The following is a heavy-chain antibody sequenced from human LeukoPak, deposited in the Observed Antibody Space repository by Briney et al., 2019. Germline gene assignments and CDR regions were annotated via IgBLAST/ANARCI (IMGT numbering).Heavy chain of an antibody. V-gene: IGHV1-2*02. CDR3: ARGPSLLWFGELLSANYYYGMDV. J-gene: IGHJ6*02. CDR2: INPNSGGT. CDR1: GYTFTGYY. D-gene: IGHD3-10*01. Sequence: GASVTVSCKASGYTFTGYYMHWVRQAPGQGLEWMGWINPNSGGTNYAQKFQGRVTMTRDTSISTAYMELSRLRSDDTAVYYCARGPSLLWFGELLSANYYYGMDVWGQGTTVTVSS.